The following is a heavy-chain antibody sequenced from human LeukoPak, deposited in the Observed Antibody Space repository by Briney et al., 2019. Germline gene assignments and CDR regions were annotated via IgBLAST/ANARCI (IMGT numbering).Heavy chain of an antibody. D-gene: IGHD3-16*01. CDR1: GYTFTNYA. J-gene: IGHJ5*02. Sequence: ASVKVSYKASGYTFTNYAMNWVRQAPGHGLQWMGWIDPNTGNPTYAQGFTGRFVFSLDTSVSTTYLQISSLKPEDTAVYYCARAYQHLGGLSFPGSWGQGTLVTVSS. CDR3: ARAYQHLGGLSFPGS. V-gene: IGHV7-4-1*02. CDR2: IDPNTGNP.